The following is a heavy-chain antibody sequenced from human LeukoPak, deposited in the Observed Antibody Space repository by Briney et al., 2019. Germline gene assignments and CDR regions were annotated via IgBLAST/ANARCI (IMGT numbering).Heavy chain of an antibody. V-gene: IGHV4-59*01. CDR3: GRVRTGNTGSPEYFED. Sequence: PPETLSLTCTVSGGSISSYYWSWIRQPPGKGLEWVGYLFYSGNTKSNPSLKSRVTISADTSKNQFSLRLNSVTAADTAVYFCGRVRTGNTGSPEYFEDWGQGTLVTVPS. D-gene: IGHD5-12*01. CDR1: GGSISSYY. CDR2: LFYSGNT. J-gene: IGHJ1*01.